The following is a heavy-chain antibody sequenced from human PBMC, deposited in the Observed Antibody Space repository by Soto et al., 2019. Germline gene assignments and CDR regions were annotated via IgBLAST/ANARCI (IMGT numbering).Heavy chain of an antibody. CDR2: ISGSGGST. Sequence: GGSLRLSCAASGFTFSSYAISWVRQAPGKGLEWVSTISGSGGSTYYADSVKGRFTISRDNSKNTLYLQMNSLRAEDTAIYFCAKDSWSGYYGSFDYWGQGTLVTVSS. V-gene: IGHV3-23*01. J-gene: IGHJ4*02. CDR1: GFTFSSYA. CDR3: AKDSWSGYYGSFDY. D-gene: IGHD3-3*01.